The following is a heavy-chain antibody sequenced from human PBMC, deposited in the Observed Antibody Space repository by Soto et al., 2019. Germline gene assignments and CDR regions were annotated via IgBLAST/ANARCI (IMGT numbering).Heavy chain of an antibody. CDR3: ARACS. CDR2: INQDGSVK. J-gene: IGHJ4*02. Sequence: PGGSLRLSCAVYGLTFSNYWMSWVRQAPGKGLEWVANINQDGSVKYYVDSVKGRFTISRDNTKSSLYLQMNSLRDDDSAVYYCARACSWGQGTLVTVSS. D-gene: IGHD2-15*01. CDR1: GLTFSNYW. V-gene: IGHV3-7*04.